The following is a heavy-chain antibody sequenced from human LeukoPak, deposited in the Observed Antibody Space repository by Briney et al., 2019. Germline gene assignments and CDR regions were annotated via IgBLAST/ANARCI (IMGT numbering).Heavy chain of an antibody. D-gene: IGHD3-3*01. Sequence: GASVKVSCKASGYTFTGYYMHWVRQAPGQGLEWMGWINPNSGGTNYAQKFQGRVTMTRDTSISTAYMELSRLRSDDTAVYYCARGCHDFWSGYYSYYYYYMDVWGKGNTVTVS. V-gene: IGHV1-2*02. CDR1: GYTFTGYY. J-gene: IGHJ6*03. CDR2: INPNSGGT. CDR3: ARGCHDFWSGYYSYYYYYMDV.